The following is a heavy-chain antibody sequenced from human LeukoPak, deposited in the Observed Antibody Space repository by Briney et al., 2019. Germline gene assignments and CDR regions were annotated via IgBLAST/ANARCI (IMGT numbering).Heavy chain of an antibody. J-gene: IGHJ5*02. Sequence: PSETLSLTCAVSGGSISSSNWWSWVRQPPGKGLEWIGEIYHSGSTNYNPSLKSRVTISVDKSKNQFSLKLSSVTAADTAVYYCARKTYYDILTGYYTWGQGTLVTVSS. D-gene: IGHD3-9*01. CDR3: ARKTYYDILTGYYT. CDR1: GGSISSSNW. V-gene: IGHV4-4*02. CDR2: IYHSGST.